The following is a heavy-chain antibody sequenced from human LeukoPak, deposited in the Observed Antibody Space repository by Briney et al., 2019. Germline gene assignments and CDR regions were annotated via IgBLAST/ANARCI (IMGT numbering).Heavy chain of an antibody. CDR3: ARAVGAIPFDY. CDR1: GGSFSGYY. J-gene: IGHJ4*02. Sequence: SETLSLTCAVYGGSFSGYYWSWIRQPPGKGLEWIGEINHSGSTNYNPSLKSRVTISVDTSKNQFSLKLSSVTAADTAVYYCARAVGAIPFDYWGQGTLVTVPS. CDR2: INHSGST. V-gene: IGHV4-34*01. D-gene: IGHD1-26*01.